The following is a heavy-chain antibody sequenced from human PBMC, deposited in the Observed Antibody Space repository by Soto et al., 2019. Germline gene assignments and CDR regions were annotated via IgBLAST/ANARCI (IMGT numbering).Heavy chain of an antibody. CDR1: GFTFSSYA. J-gene: IGHJ4*02. Sequence: PGGSLRLSCAASGFTFSSYAMHWVRQAPGKGLEWVAVISYDGSNKYYADSVKGRFTISRDNSKNKFYMEMNSARVEDTAVYYCVRGDGDRYDGHGYLGRHWGQGSLVTVS. D-gene: IGHD2-21*01. CDR2: ISYDGSNK. CDR3: VRGDGDRYDGHGYLGRH. V-gene: IGHV3-30-3*01.